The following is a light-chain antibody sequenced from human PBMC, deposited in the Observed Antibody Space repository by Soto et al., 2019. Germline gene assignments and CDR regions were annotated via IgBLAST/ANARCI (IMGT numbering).Light chain of an antibody. Sequence: QSVLTQPPSVSAPPGQKVTISCSGTTSNIASNNVSWNQQLPGTAPKLLIYDNNKRPSGIPDRFSGSRSGTSATLGITGLQTVDEADYYCGTWDSSLSAGVFGTGTKLTVL. CDR1: TSNIASNN. CDR3: GTWDSSLSAGV. V-gene: IGLV1-51*01. CDR2: DNN. J-gene: IGLJ1*01.